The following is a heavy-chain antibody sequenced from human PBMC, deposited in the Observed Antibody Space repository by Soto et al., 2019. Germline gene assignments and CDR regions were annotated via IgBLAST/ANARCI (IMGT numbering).Heavy chain of an antibody. V-gene: IGHV3-11*01. CDR2: ISSSGSTK. CDR3: ARDRYCTTTNCQALVFACDI. D-gene: IGHD2-2*01. CDR1: GFTFSDYY. J-gene: IGHJ3*02. Sequence: QVQLVESGGGLVKPGGSLRLSCAASGFTFSDYYMSWIRQAPGKGLEWVSYISSSGSTKFYADSVKGRFTISRDNAKNSLNTQMNSLGAEDTAVYYCARDRYCTTTNCQALVFACDIWGQGTMVTVSS.